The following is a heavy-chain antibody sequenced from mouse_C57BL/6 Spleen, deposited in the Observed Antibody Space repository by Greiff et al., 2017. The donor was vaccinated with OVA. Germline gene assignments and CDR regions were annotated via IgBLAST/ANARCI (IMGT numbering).Heavy chain of an antibody. J-gene: IGHJ4*01. V-gene: IGHV10-1*01. Sequence: GGGLVQPKGSLKLSCAASGFSFNTYAMNWVRQAPGKGLEWVARIRSKSNNYATYYADSVKDRFTISRDDSESMLYLQMNNLKTEDTAMYYCVRSYSPYAMDYWGQGTSVTVSS. CDR1: GFSFNTYA. CDR3: VRSYSPYAMDY. D-gene: IGHD2-12*01. CDR2: IRSKSNNYAT.